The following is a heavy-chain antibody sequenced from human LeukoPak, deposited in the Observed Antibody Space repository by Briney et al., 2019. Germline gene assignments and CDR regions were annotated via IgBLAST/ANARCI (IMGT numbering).Heavy chain of an antibody. Sequence: GGSLRLFCAASGFTVNSTYMSWVRQAPGKGLEWVSVIYTGDGTYYADSVKGRLTISRDNSKNTVFLQMNSLRAEDTAVYYCARVGSGSYYPRWGQGTLVTVSS. V-gene: IGHV3-53*01. CDR2: IYTGDGT. D-gene: IGHD1-26*01. CDR3: ARVGSGSYYPR. J-gene: IGHJ4*02. CDR1: GFTVNSTY.